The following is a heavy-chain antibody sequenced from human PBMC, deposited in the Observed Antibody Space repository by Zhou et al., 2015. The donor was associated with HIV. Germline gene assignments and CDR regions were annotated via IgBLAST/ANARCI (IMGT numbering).Heavy chain of an antibody. CDR3: ARAQSYYDFWSGSGYYYMDV. CDR1: GGTFSSYA. Sequence: QVQLVQSGAEVKKPGSSVKVSCKASGGTFSSYAISWVRQAPGQGLEWMGGIIPIFGTANYAQKFQGRVTITADESTSTAYMELSSLRSEDTAVYYCARAQSYYDFWSGSGYYYMDVWGRKGPTVTV. J-gene: IGHJ6*03. V-gene: IGHV1-69*01. CDR2: IIPIFGTA. D-gene: IGHD3-3*01.